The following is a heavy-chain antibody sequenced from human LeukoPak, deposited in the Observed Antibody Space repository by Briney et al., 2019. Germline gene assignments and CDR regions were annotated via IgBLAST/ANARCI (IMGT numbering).Heavy chain of an antibody. D-gene: IGHD2-21*02. CDR3: ARDRGLSYCGGDCYYYFDY. CDR2: INPSGGST. Sequence: ASVKVSCKASGYTFTSYYMHWVRQAPGQGLEWMGIINPSGGSTSYAQKFQGRVTMTRDTSTSTVYMELSSLRSEDTAVYYCARDRGLSYCGGDCYYYFDYWGQGTLVTVSS. CDR1: GYTFTSYY. J-gene: IGHJ4*02. V-gene: IGHV1-46*01.